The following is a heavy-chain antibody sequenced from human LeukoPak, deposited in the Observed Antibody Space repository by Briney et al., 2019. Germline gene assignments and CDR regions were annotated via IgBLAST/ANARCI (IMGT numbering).Heavy chain of an antibody. D-gene: IGHD6-6*01. Sequence: ASVKVSCKASGYTYTGYYMHWVRQAPGQGLEWVGWINPNSGGTNYAQKFQGRVTMTRDTSISTAYMELSRLRSDDTAVYYCARPSDLYSSSSGAFDIWGQGTMVTVSS. V-gene: IGHV1-2*02. CDR3: ARPSDLYSSSSGAFDI. CDR2: INPNSGGT. J-gene: IGHJ3*02. CDR1: GYTYTGYY.